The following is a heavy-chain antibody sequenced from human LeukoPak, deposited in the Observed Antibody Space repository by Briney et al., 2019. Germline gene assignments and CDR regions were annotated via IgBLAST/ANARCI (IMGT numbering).Heavy chain of an antibody. Sequence: SVKVSCKASGGTFSSYANSWVRQAPGQGLEWMGGIIPIFGTANYAQKFQGRVTITADESTNTAYMELSSLRSEDTAVYYYARPYDSRGYTFGMGVWGQGTTVTVSS. CDR3: ARPYDSRGYTFGMGV. J-gene: IGHJ6*02. D-gene: IGHD3-22*01. V-gene: IGHV1-69*13. CDR1: GGTFSSYA. CDR2: IIPIFGTA.